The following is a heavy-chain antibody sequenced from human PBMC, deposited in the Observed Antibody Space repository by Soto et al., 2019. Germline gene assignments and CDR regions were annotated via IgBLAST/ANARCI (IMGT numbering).Heavy chain of an antibody. CDR3: ARKLEASIRHVEWFSYKWFDP. CDR2: ITFRGVT. V-gene: IGHV4-34*01. D-gene: IGHD3-9*01. Sequence: SETLSLTCDVHGDALSGYAWSWIRQPPGKGLEWIGEITFRGVTNYHPSLKSRLSMSVDTSKNRISLNVSSVTAADTALYFCARKLEASIRHVEWFSYKWFDPWGPGTLVTVSS. CDR1: GDALSGYA. J-gene: IGHJ5*02.